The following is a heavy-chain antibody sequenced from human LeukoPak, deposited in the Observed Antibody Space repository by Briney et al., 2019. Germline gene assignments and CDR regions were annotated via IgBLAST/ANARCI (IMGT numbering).Heavy chain of an antibody. D-gene: IGHD1-26*01. V-gene: IGHV3-30*03. CDR3: ARDRGSREDGMDI. Sequence: PGGSLRLSCAASGFTFSGYGMHWVRQAPGKGLEWVAVIAYDGSNKYYGDSVKGRFTISRDNSKNTLYLQMNSLRAEDTAVYNCARDRGSREDGMDIWGQGTTVTVSS. CDR2: IAYDGSNK. CDR1: GFTFSGYG. J-gene: IGHJ6*02.